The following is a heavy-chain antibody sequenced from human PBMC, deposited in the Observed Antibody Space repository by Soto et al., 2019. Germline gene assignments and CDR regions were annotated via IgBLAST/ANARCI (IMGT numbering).Heavy chain of an antibody. CDR1: GFTFTRYS. J-gene: IGHJ4*02. Sequence: EVQLVESGGGLVKPGGSLGLSCAASGFTFTRYSMNWVRQAPGKGLEWVSSISSTTNYIYYADSMKGRLTVSRDNAKNSVYLEMNSLSAEDTAVYYCARESEDLTSNFDYWGQGTLVTVSS. CDR3: ARESEDLTSNFDY. V-gene: IGHV3-21*01. CDR2: ISSTTNYI.